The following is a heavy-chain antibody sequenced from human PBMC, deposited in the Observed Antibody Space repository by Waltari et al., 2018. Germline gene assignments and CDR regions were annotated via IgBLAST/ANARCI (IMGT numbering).Heavy chain of an antibody. D-gene: IGHD4-17*01. V-gene: IGHV3-23*03. CDR2: LLYSDGTT. J-gene: IGHJ4*02. CDR1: GFTFITYA. CDR3: ANRGLDYGDQGKDY. Sequence: EVQLLESGGGSVQPGGSLRLSCAASGFTFITYAMTWVRQAPGKGLEWVSLLYSDGTTYYADSVKGWFSVSRDNSKNTLYLQMNSLRVEDTAIYYCANRGLDYGDQGKDYWGQGTLVTVSS.